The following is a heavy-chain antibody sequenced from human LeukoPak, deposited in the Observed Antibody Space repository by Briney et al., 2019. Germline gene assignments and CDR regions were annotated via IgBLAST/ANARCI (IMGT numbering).Heavy chain of an antibody. CDR3: AGGTMVRGVFDY. CDR2: IIPIFGTA. Sequence: SVKVSCKASGGTFSSYAISWVRQAPGQGLEWMGGIIPIFGTANYAQKFQGRVTITTDESTSIAYMELSSLRSEDTAVYYCAGGTMVRGVFDYWGQGTLVTVSS. J-gene: IGHJ4*02. D-gene: IGHD3-10*01. V-gene: IGHV1-69*05. CDR1: GGTFSSYA.